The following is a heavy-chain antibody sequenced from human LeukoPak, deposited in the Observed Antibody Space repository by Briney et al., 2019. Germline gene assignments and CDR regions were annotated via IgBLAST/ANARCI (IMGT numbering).Heavy chain of an antibody. V-gene: IGHV4-59*08. CDR1: GDPINDYY. CDR3: ARHAGFGSGYYHDAFDI. D-gene: IGHD3-22*01. J-gene: IGHJ3*02. Sequence: PSETLSLTCTVSGDPINDYYWSWIRQPPGNRLEWIGWIYYSGSTMYSPSLESRVTISLDTSRTQFSLDLNSVTAADTAVYYCARHAGFGSGYYHDAFDIWGQGSMVIVSS. CDR2: IYYSGST.